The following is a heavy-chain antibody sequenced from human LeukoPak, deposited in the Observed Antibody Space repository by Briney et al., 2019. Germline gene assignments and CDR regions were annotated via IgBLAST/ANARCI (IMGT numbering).Heavy chain of an antibody. J-gene: IGHJ4*02. CDR2: IKQDGSEK. Sequence: GGSLRLSCAASGFTFRSYWMSWVRQAPGKGLEWVANIKQDGSEKYYVDSVKGRFTISRDNAKNSLYLQMNSLRAEDSAVYYCAGDGGPFDFWGQGTLVTVSS. D-gene: IGHD2-15*01. V-gene: IGHV3-7*03. CDR1: GFTFRSYW. CDR3: AGDGGPFDF.